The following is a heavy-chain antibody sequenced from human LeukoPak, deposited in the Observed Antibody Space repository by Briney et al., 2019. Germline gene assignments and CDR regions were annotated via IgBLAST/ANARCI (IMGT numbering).Heavy chain of an antibody. Sequence: PSETLSLTCAVYGGSFSGYYWSWIRQPPGKGLEWIGEINHSGSTNYNTSLKSRVTISVDTSKNQFSLKLSSVTAADTAVYYCARGRTTLDYWGRGTLVTVSS. J-gene: IGHJ4*02. CDR1: GGSFSGYY. CDR2: INHSGST. V-gene: IGHV4-34*01. D-gene: IGHD1-14*01. CDR3: ARGRTTLDY.